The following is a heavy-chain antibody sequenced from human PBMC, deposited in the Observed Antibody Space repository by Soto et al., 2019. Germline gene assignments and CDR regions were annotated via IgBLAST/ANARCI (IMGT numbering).Heavy chain of an antibody. J-gene: IGHJ6*03. CDR2: IQSGGST. CDR1: GFTVTSKY. V-gene: IGHV3-66*01. D-gene: IGHD2-15*01. CDR3: ASDDVHCSGGRCYGVPMDV. Sequence: DVQLVESGGGLVQPGGSLTLSCAGSGFTVTSKYMSWVRQAPGKGLEWVSLIQSGGSTFYADSVKGRFSISRDNSKKTGYLQMNSLRGVDTAVYDCASDDVHCSGGRCYGVPMDVWGKGTTVTVCS.